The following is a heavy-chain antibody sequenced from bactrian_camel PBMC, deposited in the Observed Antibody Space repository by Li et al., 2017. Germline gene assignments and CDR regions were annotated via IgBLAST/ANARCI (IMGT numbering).Heavy chain of an antibody. Sequence: QLVESGGGSVQPGGSLRLSCVGSGFTFSNYYMAWFRQAPGKEREAVAAIDIRGAPTYTYAVSGRFSISRDNAKNTLYLQLNSLKTEDMAMYYCTKETEWVGYHEFAVHWGQGTQVTVS. CDR3: TKETEWVGYHEFAVH. CDR1: GFTFSNYY. V-gene: IGHV3S1*01. CDR2: IDIRGAP. D-gene: IGHD5*01. J-gene: IGHJ4*01.